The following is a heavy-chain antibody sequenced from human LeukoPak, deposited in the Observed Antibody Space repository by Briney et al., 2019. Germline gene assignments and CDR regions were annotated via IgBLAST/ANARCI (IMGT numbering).Heavy chain of an antibody. V-gene: IGHV3-30*03. CDR1: GFTFNSYG. D-gene: IGHD6-6*01. CDR2: ISYDGTNK. CDR3: ARAHLSSASTDYMTV. Sequence: GGSLRLSCAASGFTFNSYGMHWVRQVPGKGLEWVAIISYDGTNKYYADSVKGRFTISRDSSKNTLYLQMNSLRPEDTAVYYCARAHLSSASTDYMTVWGKGTTVTVSS. J-gene: IGHJ6*03.